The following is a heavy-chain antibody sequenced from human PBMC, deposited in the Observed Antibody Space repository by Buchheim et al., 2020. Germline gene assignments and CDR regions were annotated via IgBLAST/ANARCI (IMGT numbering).Heavy chain of an antibody. V-gene: IGHV3-30*18. CDR2: ISYDGSNK. Sequence: QVQLVESGGGVVQPGRSLRLSCAASGFTFSSYGMHWVRQAPGKGLEWVAVISYDGSNKYYADSVKGRFTISRDNSKNTLYLQMNSLRAEDTAVYYCAKDEGGIAAAGILDYWGQGTL. CDR1: GFTFSSYG. J-gene: IGHJ4*02. D-gene: IGHD6-13*01. CDR3: AKDEGGIAAAGILDY.